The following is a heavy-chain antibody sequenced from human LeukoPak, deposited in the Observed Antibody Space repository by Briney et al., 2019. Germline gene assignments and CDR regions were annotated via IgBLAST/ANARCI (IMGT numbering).Heavy chain of an antibody. Sequence: GGSLRLSCAASGFTFSSFSLTWVRQAPGKGREWLSYISFNSETTSYADSVKGRFTSSRDYAKNSLYLQMNRLRAEDTAVYYCGRVARGNYYHFDCWGQGTLVTVSS. CDR3: GRVARGNYYHFDC. D-gene: IGHD1-26*01. J-gene: IGHJ4*02. CDR1: GFTFSSFS. CDR2: ISFNSETT. V-gene: IGHV3-48*04.